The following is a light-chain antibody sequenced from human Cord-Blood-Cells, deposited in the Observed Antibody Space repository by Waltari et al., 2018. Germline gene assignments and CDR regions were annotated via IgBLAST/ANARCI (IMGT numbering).Light chain of an antibody. CDR1: QDISNY. CDR3: QQYDNLP. J-gene: IGKJ2*01. Sequence: DIQMTQSPSSLSASVGDRVNITCQASQDISNYLNWYQQKPGKAPKLLIYDASNLETGVPSRFSGSGSGTDFTFTISSLQPEDIATYYCQQYDNLPFGQGTKLEIK. V-gene: IGKV1-33*01. CDR2: DAS.